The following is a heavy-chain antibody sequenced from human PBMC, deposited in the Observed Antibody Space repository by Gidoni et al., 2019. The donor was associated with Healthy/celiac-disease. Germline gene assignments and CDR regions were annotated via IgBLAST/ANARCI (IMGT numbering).Heavy chain of an antibody. D-gene: IGHD3-3*01. CDR3: ARWPANYDFWSGFP. CDR1: GGSISRGSYY. Sequence: QVQLQESGPGLVTPSQTLSLTCTVSGGSISRGSYYWRWIRQPAGKGLEWIGCIYTSGSTTYNPSLKSRVTISVDTSKNQFSLKLSSVTAADTAVYYCARWPANYDFWSGFPWGQGTLVTVSS. J-gene: IGHJ5*02. CDR2: IYTSGST. V-gene: IGHV4-61*02.